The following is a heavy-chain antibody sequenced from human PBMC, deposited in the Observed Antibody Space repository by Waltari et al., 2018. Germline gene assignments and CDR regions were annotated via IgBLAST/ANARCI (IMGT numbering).Heavy chain of an antibody. Sequence: EVQLVESGGDSVQPGGSLRLSCAVSGFTFISAWMHWVRQDPGKGLVWVSRINRDGSTTTYADSVKGRFTISRDNAKNTLYLQMNSLRAEDTAVYYCAREIAVTGQYYFDYWGQGTLVTVSS. D-gene: IGHD6-13*01. CDR3: AREIAVTGQYYFDY. CDR2: INRDGSTT. CDR1: GFTFISAW. V-gene: IGHV3-74*01. J-gene: IGHJ4*02.